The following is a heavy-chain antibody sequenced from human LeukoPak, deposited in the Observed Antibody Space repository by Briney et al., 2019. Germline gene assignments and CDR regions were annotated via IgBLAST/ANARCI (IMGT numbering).Heavy chain of an antibody. V-gene: IGHV4-30-2*01. D-gene: IGHD4-11*01. CDR2: IYYSGST. CDR1: GGSINSGGYS. CDR3: ARVLGSVTTGEWFDP. J-gene: IGHJ5*02. Sequence: PSQTLSLTCSVSGGSINSGGYSWTWLRQPPGKGLEWIGYIYYSGSTYYNPSLKSRVTISVDRSKNQFSLRLSSVTAADTAVYYCARVLGSVTTGEWFDPWGQGTLVTVSS.